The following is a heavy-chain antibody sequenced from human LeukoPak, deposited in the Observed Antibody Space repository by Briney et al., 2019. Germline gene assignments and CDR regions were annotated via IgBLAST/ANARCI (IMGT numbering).Heavy chain of an antibody. Sequence: GGSLRLSCAASGFIFSNYAMYWVRQAPGKGLEWVSAISGRSGSTYYADSVKGRFTISRDSSKDTLYLQMNSLRADDTAVYYCAKWGDYDVLTGYYVSDFWGQGTLVTVSS. CDR3: AKWGDYDVLTGYYVSDF. CDR2: ISGRSGST. D-gene: IGHD3-9*01. V-gene: IGHV3-23*01. J-gene: IGHJ4*02. CDR1: GFIFSNYA.